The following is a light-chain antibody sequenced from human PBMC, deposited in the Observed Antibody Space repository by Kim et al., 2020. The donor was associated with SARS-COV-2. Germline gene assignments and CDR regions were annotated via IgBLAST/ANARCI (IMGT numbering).Light chain of an antibody. V-gene: IGKV1-27*01. Sequence: SASVGDRVTITCRASQDISNFLAWYQQKPGKVPKLLIYSASSLQSGVPSRFSGSGSGTHFTLTISSLQPEDVGTYYCQKYNSAPLTFGGGTKLEIK. CDR3: QKYNSAPLT. CDR1: QDISNF. J-gene: IGKJ4*01. CDR2: SAS.